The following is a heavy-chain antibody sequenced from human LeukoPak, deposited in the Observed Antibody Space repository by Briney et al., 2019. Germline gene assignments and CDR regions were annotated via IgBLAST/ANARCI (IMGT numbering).Heavy chain of an antibody. J-gene: IGHJ4*02. D-gene: IGHD1-26*01. CDR2: IYYSGST. CDR3: ARLSGSYFSFFDY. Sequence: KPSETLSLTCTVSGGSISSSSYYWGWIRQPPGKGLEWIGCIYYSGSTYYNPSLKSRVTISVDTSKNQFSLKLSSATAADTAVYYCARLSGSYFSFFDYWGQGTLVTVSS. CDR1: GGSISSSSYY. V-gene: IGHV4-39*01.